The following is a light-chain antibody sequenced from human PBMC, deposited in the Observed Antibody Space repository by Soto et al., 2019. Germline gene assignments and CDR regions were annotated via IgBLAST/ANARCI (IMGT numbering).Light chain of an antibody. V-gene: IGKV3-20*01. Sequence: EIVLTQSPGTLSFSPGERATPSCRASQSVSSSYLAWYQQKPGQAPRLLIYGASSRATGIPDRFSGSGSGTDFTLTISRLEPEDFAVYYCQQYGSSPLTFGGGTKVDI. CDR3: QQYGSSPLT. CDR2: GAS. J-gene: IGKJ4*01. CDR1: QSVSSSY.